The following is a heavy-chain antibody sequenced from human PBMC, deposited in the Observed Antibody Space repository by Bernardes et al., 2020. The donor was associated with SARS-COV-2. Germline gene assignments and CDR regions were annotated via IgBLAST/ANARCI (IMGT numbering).Heavy chain of an antibody. D-gene: IGHD3-10*01. Sequence: GGSLRLSCAASGFTFSDYYMSWIRQAPGKGLEWVSYISSSGSTIYYADSVKGRFTISRDNAKNSLYLQMNSLRAEDTAVYYCARDLLEYTVRGVTSYYYYGMDVWGQGTTVTVSS. J-gene: IGHJ6*02. CDR1: GFTFSDYY. CDR2: ISSSGSTI. V-gene: IGHV3-11*01. CDR3: ARDLLEYTVRGVTSYYYYGMDV.